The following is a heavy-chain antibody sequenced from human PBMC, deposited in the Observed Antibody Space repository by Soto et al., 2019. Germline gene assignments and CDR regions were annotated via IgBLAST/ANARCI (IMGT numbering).Heavy chain of an antibody. D-gene: IGHD3-22*01. CDR1: GASINSGGYY. CDR3: ARALVTDYNSRDYHYYFAMDV. Sequence: TLSLTCTVSGASINSGGYYWSWIRQLPGKGLEWIGYIYFIGSTYYNPSLESRVTISVDTSQNQFSLILASVTAADTAVYYCARALVTDYNSRDYHYYFAMDVWGQGTSVTVSS. J-gene: IGHJ6*02. CDR2: IYFIGST. V-gene: IGHV4-31*03.